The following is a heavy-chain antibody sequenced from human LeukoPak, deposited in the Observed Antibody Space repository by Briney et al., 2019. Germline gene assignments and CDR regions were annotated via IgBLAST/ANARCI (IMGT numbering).Heavy chain of an antibody. D-gene: IGHD2-21*01. CDR1: GFTFSSYS. V-gene: IGHV3-21*04. CDR3: ASEKGDSPDY. J-gene: IGHJ4*02. CDR2: ISSSSYI. Sequence: GGSLRLSCAASGFTFSSYSMNWVRQAPGKGLEWVSSISSSSYIYYADSVKGRFTISRDNPKNTLYLQMNSLRAEDTAVYYCASEKGDSPDYWGQGTLVTVSS.